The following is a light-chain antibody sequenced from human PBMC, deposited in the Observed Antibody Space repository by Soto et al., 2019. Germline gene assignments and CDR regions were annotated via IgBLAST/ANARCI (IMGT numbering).Light chain of an antibody. CDR1: QSVSSNN. J-gene: IGKJ3*01. CDR2: GAS. Sequence: EIVLTQSPGTLSLSSGERATLSCRASQSVSSNNLAWYQQRPGQAPRVVIYGASTRATGIPERFSGSGSGTDFTLTISRLEPEDFAVYYCQQYGRSSFTFGPGTKVDIK. V-gene: IGKV3-20*01. CDR3: QQYGRSSFT.